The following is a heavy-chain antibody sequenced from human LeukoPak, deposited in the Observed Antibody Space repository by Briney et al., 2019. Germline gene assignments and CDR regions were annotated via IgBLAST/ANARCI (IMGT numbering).Heavy chain of an antibody. J-gene: IGHJ4*02. D-gene: IGHD3-22*01. CDR2: ISSSGSTK. Sequence: GGSLRLSCAASGFTFSSYEMNWVRQAPGKGLEWVSYISSSGSTKYYADSVKGRFTISRDNAKNSLYLQMNSLRVEDTAVYYCARHVVAVGFDYWGQGTLVTVSS. V-gene: IGHV3-48*03. CDR3: ARHVVAVGFDY. CDR1: GFTFSSYE.